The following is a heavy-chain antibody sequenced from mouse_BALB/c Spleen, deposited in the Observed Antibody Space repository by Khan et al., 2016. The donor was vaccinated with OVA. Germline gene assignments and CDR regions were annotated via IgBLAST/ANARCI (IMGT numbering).Heavy chain of an antibody. Sequence: VQLKESGPDLVKPGASVKISCKASGYSFTLYYMTWVKQSHGKSLEWIGRVNPNTGGSDYNQEFKGKAILTVDKSSNTAYMELHSLTSEDSAVYYVARMYDFFTYWCQGTLVTVSA. CDR2: VNPNTGGS. D-gene: IGHD2-14*01. V-gene: IGHV1-26*01. CDR3: ARMYDFFTY. CDR1: GYSFTLYY. J-gene: IGHJ3*01.